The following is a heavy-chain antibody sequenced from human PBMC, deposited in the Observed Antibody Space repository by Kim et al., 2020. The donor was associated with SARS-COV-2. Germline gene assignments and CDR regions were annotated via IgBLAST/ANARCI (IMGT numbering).Heavy chain of an antibody. V-gene: IGHV1-3*01. Sequence: QKFQGRVTITRDTSASTAYMELSSLRSEDTAVYYCARESITGTTYSPDPWGQGTLVTVSS. D-gene: IGHD1-7*01. CDR3: ARESITGTTYSPDP. J-gene: IGHJ5*02.